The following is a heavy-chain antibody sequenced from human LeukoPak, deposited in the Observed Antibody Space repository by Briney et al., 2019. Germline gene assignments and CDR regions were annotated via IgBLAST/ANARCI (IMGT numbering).Heavy chain of an antibody. D-gene: IGHD5-24*01. CDR2: INHSGST. V-gene: IGHV4-34*01. Sequence: PSETLSLTCAVYGGSFSGYYWSWIRQPPGKGLEWIGEINHSGSTNYNPSLKSRVTISVDTSKNQFSLKLSSVTAADTAVYYCARGRRWLQLPYWGQGTLVTVSS. J-gene: IGHJ4*02. CDR3: ARGRRWLQLPY. CDR1: GGSFSGYY.